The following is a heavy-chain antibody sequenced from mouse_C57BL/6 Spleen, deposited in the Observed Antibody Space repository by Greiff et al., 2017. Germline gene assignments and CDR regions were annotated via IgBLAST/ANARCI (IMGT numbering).Heavy chain of an antibody. J-gene: IGHJ2*01. Sequence: DVQLVESGEGLVKPGGSLKLSCAASGFTFSSYAMSWVRQTPEKKLEWVAYISSGGDYIYYADTVKGRFTISRDNARNTLYLQMSSLKSEDTAMYYCTRDPDYFDYWGQGTTLTVSS. V-gene: IGHV5-9-1*02. CDR2: ISSGGDYI. CDR3: TRDPDYFDY. CDR1: GFTFSSYA.